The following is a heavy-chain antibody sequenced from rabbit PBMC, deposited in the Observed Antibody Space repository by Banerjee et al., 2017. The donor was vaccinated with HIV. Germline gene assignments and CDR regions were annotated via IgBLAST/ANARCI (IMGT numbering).Heavy chain of an antibody. D-gene: IGHD1-1*01. CDR3: VRGKAYASSSGPFNL. V-gene: IGHV1S45*01. Sequence: QEQLEESGGDLVKPGASLTLTCTASGLDFSSSYWICWVRQAPGKGLEWITCIDIISSGSTYFASWAKGRFTISKTSSTTVTLQMTSLTAADTATYFCVRGKAYASSSGPFNLWGQGTLVTVS. CDR2: IDIISSGST. CDR1: GLDFSSSYW. J-gene: IGHJ4*01.